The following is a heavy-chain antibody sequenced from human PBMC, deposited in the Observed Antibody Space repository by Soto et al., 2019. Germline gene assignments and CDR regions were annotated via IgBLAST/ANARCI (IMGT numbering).Heavy chain of an antibody. D-gene: IGHD5-18*01. V-gene: IGHV3-23*01. Sequence: GRSLRLSCAAPGFTSRSNAMRWVRRAPGKGLEWVSASSGGGANTYSAAPVKGRLTIPRANPKTTLFLKITTWRAEDPAVYCCSKRRVYNYGFDYWGQGTLVTVSS. J-gene: IGHJ4*02. CDR2: SSGGGANT. CDR1: GFTSRSNA. CDR3: SKRRVYNYGFDY.